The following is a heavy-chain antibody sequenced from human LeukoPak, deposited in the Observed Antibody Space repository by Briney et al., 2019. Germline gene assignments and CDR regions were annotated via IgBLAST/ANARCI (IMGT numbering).Heavy chain of an antibody. D-gene: IGHD3-3*01. CDR2: INHSGST. CDR3: ARGASLEWLLYSSLHYFDY. V-gene: IGHV4-34*01. J-gene: IGHJ4*02. Sequence: KPSETLSLTCAVYGGSFSGYYWSWIRQPPGKGLEWIGEINHSGSTNYNPSLKSRVTISVDTSKNQFSLKLSSVTAADTAVYYCARGASLEWLLYSSLHYFDYWGQGTLVTVSS. CDR1: GGSFSGYY.